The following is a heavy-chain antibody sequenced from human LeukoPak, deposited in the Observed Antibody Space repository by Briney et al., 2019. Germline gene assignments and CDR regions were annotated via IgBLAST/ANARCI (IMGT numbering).Heavy chain of an antibody. J-gene: IGHJ3*02. V-gene: IGHV1-46*01. CDR1: GYTFTSYY. Sequence: ASVKVSCKASGYTFTSYYMHWVRQAPGQGLEWMGIINPSGGSTSYAQKFEGRVTMTRDTSTSTVYMELSSLRSEDTAVYYCARGAQQLTPRDAFDIWGQGTMVTVSS. CDR2: INPSGGST. D-gene: IGHD6-13*01. CDR3: ARGAQQLTPRDAFDI.